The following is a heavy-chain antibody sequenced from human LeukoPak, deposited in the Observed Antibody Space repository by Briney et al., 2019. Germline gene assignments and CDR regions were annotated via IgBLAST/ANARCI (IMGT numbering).Heavy chain of an antibody. CDR2: ISWNSGSI. CDR3: AKEDWDAFDI. D-gene: IGHD3-9*01. Sequence: QPGRSLRPSCAASGFTFDDYAMHWVRQAPGKGLEWVSGISWNSGSIGYADSVKGRFTISRDNAKNSLYLQMNSLRAEDTALYYCAKEDWDAFDIWGQGTMVTVSS. V-gene: IGHV3-9*01. J-gene: IGHJ3*02. CDR1: GFTFDDYA.